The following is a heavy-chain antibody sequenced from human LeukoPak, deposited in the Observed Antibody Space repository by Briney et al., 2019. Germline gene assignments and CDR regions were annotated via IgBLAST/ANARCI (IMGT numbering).Heavy chain of an antibody. CDR2: IYSGGST. D-gene: IGHD6-13*01. Sequence: GGSLRLSCAASGFSVSSNYMSWVRQAPGKGLEWVSVIYSGGSTYYADSVKGRFTISRDNSKNTLHLQMNSLRAEDTALYYCAKDMGRLLAAGCDHWGQGTLVTVSS. CDR3: AKDMGRLLAAGCDH. J-gene: IGHJ4*02. CDR1: GFSVSSNY. V-gene: IGHV3-53*01.